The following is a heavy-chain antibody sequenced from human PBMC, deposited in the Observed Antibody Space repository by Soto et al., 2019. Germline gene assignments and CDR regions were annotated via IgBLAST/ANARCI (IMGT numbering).Heavy chain of an antibody. CDR1: GLTFRSYS. CDR3: AQLDDSGYDYDY. Sequence: GGSLRLSCSASGLTFRSYSMNWVRQAPGKGLEWVSYISSSSSTIYYADSVKGRFTISRDNAKNSLYLQMNSLRDEDTAVYYCAQLDDSGYDYDYWGQGTLVTVSS. V-gene: IGHV3-48*02. J-gene: IGHJ4*02. CDR2: ISSSSSTI. D-gene: IGHD5-12*01.